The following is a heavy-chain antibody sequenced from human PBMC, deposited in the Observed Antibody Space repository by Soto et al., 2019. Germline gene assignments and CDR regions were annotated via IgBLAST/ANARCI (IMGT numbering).Heavy chain of an antibody. V-gene: IGHV4-31*03. CDR3: ARAEGSTKVDY. Sequence: QVQLQESGPGLVKPSQTLSLTCTASGGSITSSGYYWSWIRQHPGEGLEWIGFTSNSGSTSYNPSLKSRVTISLDTSSTQFSLNLKSVTAADTAVYYCARAEGSTKVDYWCQGTLVTVSP. J-gene: IGHJ4*02. CDR1: GGSITSSGYY. CDR2: TSNSGST. D-gene: IGHD2-2*01.